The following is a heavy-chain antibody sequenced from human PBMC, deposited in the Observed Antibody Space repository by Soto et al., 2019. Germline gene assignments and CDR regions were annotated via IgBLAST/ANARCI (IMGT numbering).Heavy chain of an antibody. V-gene: IGHV1-46*01. D-gene: IGHD3-22*01. CDR2: INPSGGST. Sequence: ASVKVSCKASGYTFTSYYIHWVRQAPGEGLEWMGIINPSGGSTSYAQKFQGRVTMTRDTSTSTVYMELSSLRSEDTAVYYCARDQVYYYDSSGYPPYGMDPWGQGTTVTVSS. CDR1: GYTFTSYY. CDR3: ARDQVYYYDSSGYPPYGMDP. J-gene: IGHJ6*02.